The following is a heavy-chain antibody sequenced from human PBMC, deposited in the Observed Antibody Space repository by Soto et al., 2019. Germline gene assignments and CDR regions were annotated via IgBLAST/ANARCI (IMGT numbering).Heavy chain of an antibody. CDR1: GASISSFY. CDR2: IFHSGST. J-gene: IGHJ4*02. V-gene: IGHV4-59*01. CDR3: ARDQNGSPHFDY. D-gene: IGHD1-26*01. Sequence: PSETLSLTCTVSGASISSFYGSWIRQPPGKGLEWIGYIFHSGSTNYNPSLKSRATISVDTSKNLFSLKLSSVTAADTAVYYCARDQNGSPHFDYWGQGTLVTVSS.